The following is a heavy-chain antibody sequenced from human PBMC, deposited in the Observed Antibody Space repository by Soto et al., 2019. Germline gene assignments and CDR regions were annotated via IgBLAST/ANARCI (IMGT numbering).Heavy chain of an antibody. Sequence: AGSLRLSCAASAFSFSTSWMHWVRQAPGEGRVWVSRINPDGRTTYYADSVKGRPTISRDNAKNTLYLQMNIPRVEGTVVYFCGTAGNYRFDNWGQGTLVTVSS. J-gene: IGHJ4*02. CDR3: GTAGNYRFDN. CDR1: AFSFSTSW. CDR2: INPDGRTT. V-gene: IGHV3-74*01. D-gene: IGHD1-1*01.